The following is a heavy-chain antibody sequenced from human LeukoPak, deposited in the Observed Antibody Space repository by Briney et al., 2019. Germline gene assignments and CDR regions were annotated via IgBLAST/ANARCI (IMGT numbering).Heavy chain of an antibody. CDR1: GGSFSGYY. V-gene: IGHV4-34*01. D-gene: IGHD3-22*01. CDR2: INHSGST. J-gene: IGHJ5*02. Sequence: SETLSLTCAVYGGSFSGYYWSWIRQPPGKGLEWIGEINHSGSTNYNPSLKSRVTISVDTSKNQFSLKPSSVTAADTAVYYCARRGWPYYYDSTGKKNWFDPWGQGTLVTVSS. CDR3: ARRGWPYYYDSTGKKNWFDP.